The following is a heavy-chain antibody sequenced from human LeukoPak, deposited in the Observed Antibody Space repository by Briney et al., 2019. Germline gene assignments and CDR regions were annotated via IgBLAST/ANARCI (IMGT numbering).Heavy chain of an antibody. CDR2: IWYDGSNK. CDR1: GFTFSSYG. CDR3: ARGDCTNGVCLHYYYYYGMDV. D-gene: IGHD2-8*01. J-gene: IGHJ6*02. V-gene: IGHV3-33*01. Sequence: GRSLRLSCAASGFTFSSYGMHWVRQAPGKGLEWVAVIWYDGSNKYYADSVKGRFTISRDNSKNTLYLQMNSLRAGDTAVYYCARGDCTNGVCLHYYYYYGMDVWGQGTTVTVSS.